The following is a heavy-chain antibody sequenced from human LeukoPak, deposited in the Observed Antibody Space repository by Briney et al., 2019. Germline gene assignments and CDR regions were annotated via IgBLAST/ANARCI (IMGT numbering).Heavy chain of an antibody. CDR1: GGSISSSSYY. J-gene: IGHJ4*02. CDR3: ASGRGYTFGY. V-gene: IGHV4-39*07. CDR2: IYYSGST. D-gene: IGHD5-18*01. Sequence: SETLSLTCTVSGGSISSSSYYWGWIRQPPGKGLEWIGSIYYSGSTYYNPSLKSRVTISVDTSKNQFSLKLSSVTAADTAVYYCASGRGYTFGYWGQGTLVTVSS.